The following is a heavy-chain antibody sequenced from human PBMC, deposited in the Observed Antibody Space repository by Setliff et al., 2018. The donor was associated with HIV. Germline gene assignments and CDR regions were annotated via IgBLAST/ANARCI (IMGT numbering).Heavy chain of an antibody. CDR2: VYHTGST. Sequence: SETLSLTCAVSGASDISYIWWSWVRQPPGKGLEWIGEVYHTGSTNLNPSLKSRVTISLDTSKNQLSLRLTSMTAADTAVYYCARSQPDTIFGVVIFDYWGQGKMVTVPQ. CDR3: ARSQPDTIFGVVIFDY. J-gene: IGHJ4*02. D-gene: IGHD3-3*02. CDR1: GASDISYIW. V-gene: IGHV4-4*02.